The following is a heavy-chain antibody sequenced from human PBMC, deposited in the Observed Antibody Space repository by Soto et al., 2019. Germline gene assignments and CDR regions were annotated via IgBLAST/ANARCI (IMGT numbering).Heavy chain of an antibody. J-gene: IGHJ3*02. V-gene: IGHV4-31*03. Sequence: SETLSLTCTVSGGSISSGGYYWSWIRQHPGKGLEWIGYIYYSGSTYYNPSLKSRVTISVDTSKNQFSLKLSSVTAADTAVYYCARNYVMTASGIAFDIWGQGTMVTVSS. CDR1: GGSISSGGYY. CDR2: IYYSGST. CDR3: ARNYVMTASGIAFDI. D-gene: IGHD2-21*02.